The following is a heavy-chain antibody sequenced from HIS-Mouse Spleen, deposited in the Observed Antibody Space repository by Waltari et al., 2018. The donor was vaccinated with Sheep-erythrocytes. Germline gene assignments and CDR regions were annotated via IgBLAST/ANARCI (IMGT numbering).Heavy chain of an antibody. CDR2: INPNSGGT. Sequence: QVQLVQSGAEVKKPGASVKVSCKASGYTFTGYYMHWVRQAPEQVLEWMGWINPNSGGTHYAQKFQGRVTMTRETSISTAYMELSRLRSDDTAVYYCARDLKYSSGWWFDPWGQGTLVTVSS. V-gene: IGHV1-2*02. J-gene: IGHJ5*02. CDR3: ARDLKYSSGWWFDP. D-gene: IGHD6-19*01. CDR1: GYTFTGYY.